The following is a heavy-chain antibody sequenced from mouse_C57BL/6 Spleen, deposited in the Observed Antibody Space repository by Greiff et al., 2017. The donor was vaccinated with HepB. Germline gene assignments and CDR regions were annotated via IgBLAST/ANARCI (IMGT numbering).Heavy chain of an antibody. D-gene: IGHD2-3*01. CDR1: GYTFTSYW. CDR3: ARSDGPYYAMDY. CDR2: IDPSDSET. Sequence: VQLQQPGAELVRPGSSVKLSCKASGYTFTSYWMHWVKQRPIQGLEWIGNIDPSDSETHYNQKFKDKATLTVDKSSSTAYMQLSSLTSEDSAVYYCARSDGPYYAMDYWGQGTSVTVSS. V-gene: IGHV1-52*01. J-gene: IGHJ4*01.